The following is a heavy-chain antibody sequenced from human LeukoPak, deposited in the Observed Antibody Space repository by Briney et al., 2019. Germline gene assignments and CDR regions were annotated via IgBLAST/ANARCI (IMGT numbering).Heavy chain of an antibody. CDR2: ISSSSSYI. Sequence: GGSLRLSCAASGFTFSSYSMNWVRQAPGEGLEWVSSISSSSSYIYYADSVKGRFTISRDNAKNSLYLQMNSLRAEDTAVYYCAREWGLCFGESPFGYWVQGTLVTVSS. D-gene: IGHD3-10*01. V-gene: IGHV3-21*01. CDR3: AREWGLCFGESPFGY. CDR1: GFTFSSYS. J-gene: IGHJ4*02.